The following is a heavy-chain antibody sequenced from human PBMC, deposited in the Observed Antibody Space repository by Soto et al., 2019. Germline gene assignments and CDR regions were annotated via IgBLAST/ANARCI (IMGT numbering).Heavy chain of an antibody. CDR2: LYWDDDK. V-gene: IGHV2-5*02. J-gene: IGHJ6*02. Sequence: QVTLKESGPTLVKPTQTLTLTCTVSGLSLRRTGVGVGWVRQPPGKALEWLALLYWDDDKRYSPSLRSRLTIAKDISEKQVVLTMPNMDNVDTATSYCVQSRCGGDCLEIYSSHAYNGLDVWGQGTTVTVSS. CDR3: VQSRCGGDCLEIYSSHAYNGLDV. D-gene: IGHD2-21*02. CDR1: GLSLRRTGVG.